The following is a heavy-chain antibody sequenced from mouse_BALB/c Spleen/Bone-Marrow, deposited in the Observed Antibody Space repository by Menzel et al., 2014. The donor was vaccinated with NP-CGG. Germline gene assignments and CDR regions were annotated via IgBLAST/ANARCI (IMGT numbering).Heavy chain of an antibody. CDR3: DREERGNLFAY. CDR1: GFSLTSYG. V-gene: IGHV2-9*02. D-gene: IGHD2-1*01. CDR2: IWAGGCT. Sequence: QVQLQQSGPGLVARSQSLSMTCTVSGFSLTSYGVHWVCQPPGKGLEWLGVIWAGGCTNYNSALMSRLSISKDNSKSQVFLKMNSLQTEDTAMYYCDREERGNLFAYWGQGTLVTVSA. J-gene: IGHJ3*01.